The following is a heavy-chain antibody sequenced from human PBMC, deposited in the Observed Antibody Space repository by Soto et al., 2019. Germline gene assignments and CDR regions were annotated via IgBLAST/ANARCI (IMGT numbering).Heavy chain of an antibody. CDR1: GFTFSSYN. CDR3: ARRMVRGVIITGGGMDV. J-gene: IGHJ6*02. Sequence: GWSLRLSCAASGFTFSSYNINWVRQAPGKGLEWVSYISSSSSTIYYADSVKGRFTISRDNAKNSLYLQMNSLRDEDTAVYYCARRMVRGVIITGGGMDVWGQGTTVTVSS. V-gene: IGHV3-48*02. CDR2: ISSSSSTI. D-gene: IGHD3-10*01.